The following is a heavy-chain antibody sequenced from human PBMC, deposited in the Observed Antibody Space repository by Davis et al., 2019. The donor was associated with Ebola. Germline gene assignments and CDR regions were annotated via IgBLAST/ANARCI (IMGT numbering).Heavy chain of an antibody. CDR2: ISSSSSYT. J-gene: IGHJ4*02. Sequence: PGGSLRLSCAASGFTFSSYAMSWIRQAPGKGLEWVSYISSSSSYTNYADSVKGRFTISRDNAKNSLYLQMNSLRAEDTAVYYCAKDRGVGAFDWGQGTLVTVSS. CDR1: GFTFSSYA. CDR3: AKDRGVGAFD. D-gene: IGHD1-26*01. V-gene: IGHV3-11*06.